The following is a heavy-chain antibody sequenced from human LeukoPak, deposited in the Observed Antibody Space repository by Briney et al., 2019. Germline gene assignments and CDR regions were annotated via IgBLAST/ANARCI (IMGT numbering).Heavy chain of an antibody. V-gene: IGHV3-48*04. D-gene: IGHD4-17*01. Sequence: GGTLRLSCAASGFTFNTYGMNWFRQAPGRGLEWISYINSVGGTTFYADSVKGRFTISRDNANNTLYLQMNSLRAEDAATYYCARSHMYGDYGEDIWGHGTVVAVSS. CDR3: ARSHMYGDYGEDI. J-gene: IGHJ3*02. CDR2: INSVGGTT. CDR1: GFTFNTYG.